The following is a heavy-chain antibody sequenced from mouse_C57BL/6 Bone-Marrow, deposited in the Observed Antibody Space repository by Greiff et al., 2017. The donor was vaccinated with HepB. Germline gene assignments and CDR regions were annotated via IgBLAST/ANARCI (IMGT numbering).Heavy chain of an antibody. CDR3: TRDPRGAY. V-gene: IGHV1-15*01. CDR2: IDPETGGT. Sequence: QVQLQQSGAELVRPGASVTLSCKASGYTFTDHEMHWVKQTPVHGLEWIGAIDPETGGTAYNQKFKGKAILTADKSSSTAYMELRSLTSEDSAVYYCTRDPRGAYWGHVTLVTVSA. J-gene: IGHJ3*01. CDR1: GYTFTDHE.